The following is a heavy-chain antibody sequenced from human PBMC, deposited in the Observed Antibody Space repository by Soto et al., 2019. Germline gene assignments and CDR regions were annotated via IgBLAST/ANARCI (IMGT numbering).Heavy chain of an antibody. V-gene: IGHV4-31*03. D-gene: IGHD2-21*02. J-gene: IGHJ5*02. Sequence: SETLSLTCTVPGDSIRDGGYYWSWIRQHPEKGLEWLGYIYYTGSTYYNPSLKSRLTISVDMSKSQFSLKLTSLTAADTAVYYCAKDPSPQPTTVVTPGWFDPWGPGILVTVSS. CDR1: GDSIRDGGYY. CDR3: AKDPSPQPTTVVTPGWFDP. CDR2: IYYTGST.